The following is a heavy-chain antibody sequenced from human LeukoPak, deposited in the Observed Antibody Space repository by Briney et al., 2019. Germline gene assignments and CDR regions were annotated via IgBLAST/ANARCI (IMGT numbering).Heavy chain of an antibody. D-gene: IGHD5-18*01. CDR2: ISGSGGST. V-gene: IGHV3-23*01. CDR3: AKDPGYSYGWNNWFGP. CDR1: GFTFSSYA. Sequence: PGGSLRLSCAASGFTFSSYAMSWVRQAPGKGLEWVSAISGSGGSTYYADSVKGRFTISRDNSKNTLYLQMNSLRAEDTAVYYCAKDPGYSYGWNNWFGPWGQGTLVTVSS. J-gene: IGHJ5*02.